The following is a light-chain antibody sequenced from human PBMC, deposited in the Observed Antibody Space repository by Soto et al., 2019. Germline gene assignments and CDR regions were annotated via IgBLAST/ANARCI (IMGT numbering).Light chain of an antibody. Sequence: EIVLTQSPGTLSLSPGERATLSCRASQSVSRSYLAWYQQKPGQAPRLLIYGASSRATGIPDRFSGSGSGTDFTLTISRLEPEDFAVYYCQKYGSSLTLGGGTKVDIK. CDR1: QSVSRSY. CDR3: QKYGSSLT. J-gene: IGKJ4*01. V-gene: IGKV3-20*01. CDR2: GAS.